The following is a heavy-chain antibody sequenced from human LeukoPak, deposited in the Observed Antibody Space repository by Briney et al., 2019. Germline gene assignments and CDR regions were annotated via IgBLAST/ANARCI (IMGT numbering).Heavy chain of an antibody. D-gene: IGHD2-15*01. V-gene: IGHV3-9*01. CDR2: ISFNSDGI. CDR3: AKDHSAFFDAFHI. CDR1: GFTFDDYA. Sequence: GGSLRLSCAASGFTFDDYAMPWVRQAPGKGLEWVSGISFNSDGIVYTDSVKGRFTISRDNAKNSLYLQMNSLRAEDTALYYCAKDHSAFFDAFHIWGQGTMVTVSS. J-gene: IGHJ3*02.